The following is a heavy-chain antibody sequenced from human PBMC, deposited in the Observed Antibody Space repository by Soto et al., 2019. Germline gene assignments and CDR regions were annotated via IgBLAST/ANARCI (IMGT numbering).Heavy chain of an antibody. V-gene: IGHV1-69*01. CDR3: AFRWSDYAKPFDP. D-gene: IGHD4-17*01. CDR2: IIPIFGTA. Sequence: QVQLVQSGAEVKKPGSSVKVSCKASGGTFSSYAISWVRQAPGQGLEWMGGIIPIFGTANYAQKFQGRVTITADQSTSTSYMERSSLRSEDTAVYSCAFRWSDYAKPFDPWGQGTLVTVSS. J-gene: IGHJ5*02. CDR1: GGTFSSYA.